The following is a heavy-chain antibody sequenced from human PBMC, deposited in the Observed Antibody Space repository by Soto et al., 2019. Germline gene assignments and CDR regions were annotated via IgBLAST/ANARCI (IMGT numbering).Heavy chain of an antibody. J-gene: IGHJ4*02. Sequence: GGSLRLSCAASGFTFSSYAMSWVRQAPGKGLEWVSAISGSGGSTYYADSVKGRFTISRDNSKNTLYLQMNSLRAEDTAVYYCAKDSSRKGVPAAIYDYWGQGTLVTVSS. CDR1: GFTFSSYA. D-gene: IGHD2-2*01. CDR2: ISGSGGST. V-gene: IGHV3-23*01. CDR3: AKDSSRKGVPAAIYDY.